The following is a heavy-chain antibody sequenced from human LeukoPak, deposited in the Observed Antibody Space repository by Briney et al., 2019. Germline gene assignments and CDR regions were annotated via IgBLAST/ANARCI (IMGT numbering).Heavy chain of an antibody. J-gene: IGHJ4*02. Sequence: PSETLSLTCTVSGGSISSYYWSWIRQPPGKGLEWIGYIYYSGSTNYNPSLKSRVTISVDTSKNQFSLKLSSVTAADTAVYYCAGVPSCCGDYFDYWGQGTLVTVSS. CDR3: AGVPSCCGDYFDY. CDR2: IYYSGST. CDR1: GGSISSYY. V-gene: IGHV4-59*01. D-gene: IGHD2-2*01.